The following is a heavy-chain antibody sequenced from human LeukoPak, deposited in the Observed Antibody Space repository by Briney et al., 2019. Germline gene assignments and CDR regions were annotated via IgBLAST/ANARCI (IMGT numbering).Heavy chain of an antibody. Sequence: SETLSLTCAVYGGSFSGYYWSWIRQPPGKGLEWIGEMNHSGSTNYNPSLKSRVTISVDTSKNQFSLKLSSVTAADTAVYYCARRLGRKFGERFYYYHYMDVWGKGTTVAISS. D-gene: IGHD3-10*01. CDR1: GGSFSGYY. CDR3: ARRLGRKFGERFYYYHYMDV. J-gene: IGHJ6*03. V-gene: IGHV4-34*01. CDR2: MNHSGST.